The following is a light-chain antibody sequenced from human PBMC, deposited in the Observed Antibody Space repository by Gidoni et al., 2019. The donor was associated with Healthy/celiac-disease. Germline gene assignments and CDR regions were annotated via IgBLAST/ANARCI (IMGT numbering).Light chain of an antibody. CDR2: KAS. CDR1: QSISSW. J-gene: IGKJ1*01. V-gene: IGKV1-5*03. CDR3: QQYNSHWT. Sequence: DIQMTQSPSTLSASAGDRVTITCRASQSISSWLAWYQQKPGKAPTLLIYKASSLESGVPSRFSGSGSGTEFTLTISSLQPDFFATYYCQQYNSHWTFGQGTKVEIK.